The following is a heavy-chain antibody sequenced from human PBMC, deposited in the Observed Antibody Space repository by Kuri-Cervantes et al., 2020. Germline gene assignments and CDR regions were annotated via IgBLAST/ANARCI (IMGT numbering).Heavy chain of an antibody. CDR3: ARPSIAAAGRDY. CDR1: GGSISSYY. V-gene: IGHV4-59*01. CDR2: IYYSGST. D-gene: IGHD6-13*01. J-gene: IGHJ4*02. Sequence: SATLSLTCTVSGGSISSYYWSWIRQPPGKGLEWIGYIYYSGSTNYNPSLKSRVTISVDTSKNQFSLKLSSVTAADTAVYYCARPSIAAAGRDYWGQGTLVTVSS.